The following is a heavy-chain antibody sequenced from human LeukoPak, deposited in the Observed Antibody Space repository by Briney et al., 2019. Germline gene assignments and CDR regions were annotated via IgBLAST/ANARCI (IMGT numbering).Heavy chain of an antibody. CDR1: GFTFGNYA. Sequence: GTSLRLSCEAAGFTFGNYAIHWVRQVPGEGRDWVAIITHNAGTQYYADSVKGRFTISRANSQSPVFLQMNSLRPEDTAVYYCARDAQSGAFSDFDYWGQGTLVTLSS. J-gene: IGHJ4*02. V-gene: IGHV3-30-3*01. CDR3: ARDAQSGAFSDFDY. D-gene: IGHD1-26*01. CDR2: ITHNAGTQ.